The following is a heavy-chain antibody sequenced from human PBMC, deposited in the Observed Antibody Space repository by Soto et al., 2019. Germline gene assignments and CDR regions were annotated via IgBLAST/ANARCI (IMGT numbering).Heavy chain of an antibody. J-gene: IGHJ4*02. V-gene: IGHV3-7*01. CDR2: IKQDGSEK. CDR3: AGEAVTTSQGFDY. D-gene: IGHD4-17*01. Sequence: EVQLVESGGGLVQPGGSLRLSCAASGFTFSSYWMSWVRQAPGKGLEWVANIKQDGSEKYYVDSVKGRFTISRDAKNSLYLQMNSLRAEDTAVYYCAGEAVTTSQGFDYWGQGTLVTVSS. CDR1: GFTFSSYW.